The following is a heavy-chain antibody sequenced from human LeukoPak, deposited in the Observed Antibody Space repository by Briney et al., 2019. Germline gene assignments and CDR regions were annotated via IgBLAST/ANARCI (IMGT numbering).Heavy chain of an antibody. CDR1: GRSISIYY. CDR2: LIYSGST. CDR3: ATVAVIRGVTYFDY. Sequence: AETLSLTCILSGRSISIYYWGWTRHPRGKGVEWIAYLIYSGSTAYNPSLESRVTISVDTSKTQFSLKLRSVTAADTAVYYCATVAVIRGVTYFDYWGQGTLVTVSS. J-gene: IGHJ4*02. D-gene: IGHD3-10*01. V-gene: IGHV4-59*01.